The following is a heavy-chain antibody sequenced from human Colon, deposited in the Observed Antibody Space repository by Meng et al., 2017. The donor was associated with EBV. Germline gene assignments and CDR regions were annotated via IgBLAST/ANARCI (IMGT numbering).Heavy chain of an antibody. V-gene: IGHV4-31*03. CDR3: ARASYGSGSPLGESWFDP. CDR1: GGSISSGGYY. Sequence: VALRESGPALVTPSQTLSLTCTVSGGSISSGGYYWSWIRQHPGKGLEWIGYIHSSGSTSYNPSLRSRLTISVDTSKNQFSLKLSSVTAADTAVYYCARASYGSGSPLGESWFDPWGQGTLVTVSS. CDR2: IHSSGST. D-gene: IGHD3-10*01. J-gene: IGHJ5*02.